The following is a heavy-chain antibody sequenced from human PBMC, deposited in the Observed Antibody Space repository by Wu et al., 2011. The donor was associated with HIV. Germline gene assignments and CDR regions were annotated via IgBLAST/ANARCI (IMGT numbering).Heavy chain of an antibody. V-gene: IGHV1-18*01. CDR2: ISTYNGKT. CDR3: ARDFGGDEEY. D-gene: IGHD2-21*01. Sequence: QVQLVQSGAEVKKLGLSEGLVQGFLVTPFTSYGISWVRQAPGQGLEWIAWISTYNGKTNYAQKFQGRVTITADKSTSTAYMELRSLRSEDTAVYYCARDFGGDEEYWGQGTLVTVSS. CDR1: VTPFTSYG. J-gene: IGHJ4*02.